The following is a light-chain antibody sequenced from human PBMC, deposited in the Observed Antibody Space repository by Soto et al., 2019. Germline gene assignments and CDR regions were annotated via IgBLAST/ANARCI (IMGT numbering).Light chain of an antibody. CDR3: QQYDSNSP. Sequence: DIQMTQSPSTLSASVGDRVTITCRASQSISTWLAWYQQKPGKAPKLLIYMASTLESGVPSRFSGSGSGTEFTLTISSLQPDDFATYYGQQYDSNSPFGQGTKLEIK. CDR2: MAS. CDR1: QSISTW. J-gene: IGKJ2*01. V-gene: IGKV1-5*03.